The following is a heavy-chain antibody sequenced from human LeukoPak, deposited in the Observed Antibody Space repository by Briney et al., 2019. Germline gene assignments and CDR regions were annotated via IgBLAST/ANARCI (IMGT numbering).Heavy chain of an antibody. CDR2: IYYSGST. Sequence: PSETLSLTCTVSGGSISSYYWSWIRQPPGKGLEWIGYIYYSGSTNYNPSLKSRVTISVDTSKNQFSLKLSSVTAAYTAVYYCARHYDSSSYWYYFDYWGQGTLVTVSS. J-gene: IGHJ4*02. D-gene: IGHD3-22*01. CDR3: ARHYDSSSYWYYFDY. CDR1: GGSISSYY. V-gene: IGHV4-59*08.